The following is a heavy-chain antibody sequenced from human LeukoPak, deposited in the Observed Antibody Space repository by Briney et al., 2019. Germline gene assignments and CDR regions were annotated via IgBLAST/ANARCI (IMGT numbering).Heavy chain of an antibody. J-gene: IGHJ4*02. CDR3: ARSTTIVGGAVAGTGFEY. Sequence: ASVKVSCKPSGYTFTAYYIHWVRQPPDQGLDWMEWINPNSGGTNYAQKFQGRVTMTRDTSISTAYMELSRLTSDDTAVYYCARSTTIVGGAVAGTGFEYWGQGTLVTVSS. V-gene: IGHV1-2*02. CDR1: GYTFTAYY. CDR2: INPNSGGT. D-gene: IGHD6-19*01.